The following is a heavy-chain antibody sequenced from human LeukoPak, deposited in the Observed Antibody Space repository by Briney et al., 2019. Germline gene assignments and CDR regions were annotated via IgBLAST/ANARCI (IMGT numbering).Heavy chain of an antibody. CDR3: AKERSHLLPAAKEFDY. Sequence: PGRSLRLSCAASGFTFSSYGMHWVRQAPGKGLEWVAFIRYDGSNKYYADSVKGRFTISRDNSKNTLYLQMNSLRAEDTAVYYCAKERSHLLPAAKEFDYWGQGTLVTVSS. CDR1: GFTFSSYG. V-gene: IGHV3-30*02. CDR2: IRYDGSNK. D-gene: IGHD2-2*01. J-gene: IGHJ4*02.